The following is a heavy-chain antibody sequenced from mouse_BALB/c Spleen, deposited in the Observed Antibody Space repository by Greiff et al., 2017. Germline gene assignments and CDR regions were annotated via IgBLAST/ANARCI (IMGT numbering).Heavy chain of an antibody. CDR1: GFSLTSYG. D-gene: IGHD2-4*01. Sequence: VQRVESGPGLVQPSQSLSITCTVSGFSLTSYGVHWVRQSPGKGLEWLGVIWSGGSTDYNAAFISRLSISKDNSKSQVFFKMNSLQANDTAIYYCAPFMITRAMDYWGQGTSVTVSS. V-gene: IGHV2-2*02. J-gene: IGHJ4*01. CDR2: IWSGGST. CDR3: APFMITRAMDY.